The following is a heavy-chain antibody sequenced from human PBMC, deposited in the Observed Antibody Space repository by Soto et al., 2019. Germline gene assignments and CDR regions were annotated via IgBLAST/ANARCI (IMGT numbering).Heavy chain of an antibody. J-gene: IGHJ4*02. V-gene: IGHV4-59*01. CDR1: GGSISSYY. Sequence: LSLTCTVSGGSISSYYWSWIRQPPGKGLEWIGYIYYSGSTNYNPSLKSRVSISVDTSKNQFSLKLSSVTAADTAVYYCARRYGGNFDYWGQGTLVTVSS. CDR2: IYYSGST. CDR3: ARRYGGNFDY. D-gene: IGHD1-26*01.